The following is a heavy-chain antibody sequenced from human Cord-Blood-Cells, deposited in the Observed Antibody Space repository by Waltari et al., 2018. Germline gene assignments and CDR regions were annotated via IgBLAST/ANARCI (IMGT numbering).Heavy chain of an antibody. CDR2: IYHSGST. CDR3: ARGQQLVDWYFDL. D-gene: IGHD6-13*01. CDR1: GYSISSGYY. V-gene: IGHV4-38-2*02. Sequence: QVQLQESGPGLVKPSETLSLTCPVSGYSISSGYYWGWLRQPPGKGLEWIGGIYHSGSTYYNPSLMSRVTKSVDPPKNQFSQKLSSVTAADTAVYYCARGQQLVDWYFDLWGRGTLVTVSS. J-gene: IGHJ2*01.